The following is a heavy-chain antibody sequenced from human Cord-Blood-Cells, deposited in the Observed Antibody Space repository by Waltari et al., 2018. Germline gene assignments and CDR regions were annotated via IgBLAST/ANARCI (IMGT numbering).Heavy chain of an antibody. J-gene: IGHJ2*01. Sequence: QLQLQESGPGLVKPSETLSLTCTVSGGSLSSSSYYWGWIRQPPGKGLEWIGSIYYSGSTYYNPSLKSRVTISVDTSKNQFSLKLSSVTAADTAAYYCASAWSIAARPESWYFDLWGRGTLVTVSS. D-gene: IGHD6-6*01. CDR1: GGSLSSSSYY. V-gene: IGHV4-39*01. CDR2: IYYSGST. CDR3: ASAWSIAARPESWYFDL.